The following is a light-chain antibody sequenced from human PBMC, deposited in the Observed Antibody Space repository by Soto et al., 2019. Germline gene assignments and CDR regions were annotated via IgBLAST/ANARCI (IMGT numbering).Light chain of an antibody. Sequence: SVLTQPASVSWSPGQSITISCTGTSSDVGSYNLVSWYQQHPGKAPKLMIYEGSKRPSGVSNRFSGSKSGNTASLTISGLQAEDEADYYCCSYAGTLYVFGNGTKVTVL. CDR1: SSDVGSYNL. CDR3: CSYAGTLYV. CDR2: EGS. V-gene: IGLV2-23*01. J-gene: IGLJ1*01.